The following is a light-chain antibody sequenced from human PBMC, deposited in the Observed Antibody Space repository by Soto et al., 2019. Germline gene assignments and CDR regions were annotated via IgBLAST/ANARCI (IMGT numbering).Light chain of an antibody. CDR3: QQYGSSPPVYT. CDR1: QSVYNN. J-gene: IGKJ2*01. CDR2: GAS. Sequence: EIVMTQSPATLSVSPGERATLSCRASQSVYNNLAWYQQKPGQAPRLLIYGASTRATGIPARFSGSGSGTEFTLTISSLQSEDFAVYYCQQYGSSPPVYTFGQGTKLEIK. V-gene: IGKV3-15*01.